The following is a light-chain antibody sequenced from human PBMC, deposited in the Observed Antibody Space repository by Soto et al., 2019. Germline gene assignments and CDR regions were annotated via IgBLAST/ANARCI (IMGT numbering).Light chain of an antibody. CDR1: SSDVGGYNY. V-gene: IGLV2-14*01. J-gene: IGLJ2*01. Sequence: QSALTQPASVSGSPGQSITISCTGTSSDVGGYNYVSWYQQHPGKAPKLMIYDVSNRPSGVSNRFSGSKSGNTASLTISGLQAEDEADYYCSSYTRSSYCFGGGTKLTVL. CDR3: SSYTRSSYC. CDR2: DVS.